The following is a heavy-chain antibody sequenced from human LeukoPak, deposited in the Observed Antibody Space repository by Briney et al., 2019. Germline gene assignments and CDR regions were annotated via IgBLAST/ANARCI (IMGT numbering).Heavy chain of an antibody. V-gene: IGHV3-7*03. CDR1: GFTFSSYW. D-gene: IGHD1-26*01. CDR3: ARFLPQKWELPGNWFDP. Sequence: GGSLRLSCAASGFTFSSYWMSWVRQAPGKGLEWVANIKQDGSEKYYVDSVKGRFTISRDNAKNSLYLQMNSLRSDDTAVYYCARFLPQKWELPGNWFDPWGQGTLVTVSS. CDR2: IKQDGSEK. J-gene: IGHJ5*02.